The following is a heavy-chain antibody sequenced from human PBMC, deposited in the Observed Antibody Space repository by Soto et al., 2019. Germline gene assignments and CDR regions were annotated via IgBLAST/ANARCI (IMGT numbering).Heavy chain of an antibody. CDR2: INAGNGNT. CDR1: GYTFTSYA. CDR3: GSVHALSYSSGRDV. J-gene: IGHJ6*04. Sequence: QVQLVQSGAEVKKPGASVKVSCKASGYTFTSYAMHWVRQAPGQRLEWMGWINAGNGNTKYSQKFQGRVTITRDTPASTSNRELGSLRYEDRAVYYWGSVHALSYSSGRDVGGKGPTSPVSS. D-gene: IGHD2-2*01. V-gene: IGHV1-3*01.